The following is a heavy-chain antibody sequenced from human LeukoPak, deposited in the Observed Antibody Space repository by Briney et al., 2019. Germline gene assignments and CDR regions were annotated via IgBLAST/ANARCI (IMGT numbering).Heavy chain of an antibody. J-gene: IGHJ3*02. V-gene: IGHV4-34*01. CDR2: INHSGST. CDR1: GGSFSGNY. CDR3: ARVGLRSSSWKKDAFDI. D-gene: IGHD6-6*01. Sequence: SETLSLTCAVYGGSFSGNYWSWIRQPPGKGLEWIGEINHSGSTNYNPSLKSRVTISVDTSKNQFSLKLSSVTAADTAVYDCARVGLRSSSWKKDAFDIWGQGTMVTVSS.